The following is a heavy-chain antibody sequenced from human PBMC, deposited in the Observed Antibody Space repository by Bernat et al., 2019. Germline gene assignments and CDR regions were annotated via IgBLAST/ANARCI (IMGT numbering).Heavy chain of an antibody. CDR2: IRSKANSYAT. Sequence: EVQLVESGGGLVQPGGSLKLSCAASGFTFSGSAMHWVRQASGKGLEWVGHIRSKANSYATAYAASVKGRFTISRDDSKNTAYLQMNSLKTEDTAVYYCTRRQSQGGNSVRVNYYGMDVWGQGTTVTVSS. CDR1: GFTFSGSA. CDR3: TRRQSQGGNSVRVNYYGMDV. D-gene: IGHD4-23*01. J-gene: IGHJ6*02. V-gene: IGHV3-73*01.